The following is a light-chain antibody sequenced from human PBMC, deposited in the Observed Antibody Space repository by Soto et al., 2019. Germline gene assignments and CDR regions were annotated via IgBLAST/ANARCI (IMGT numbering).Light chain of an antibody. CDR1: QSISSY. CDR3: QQSYSTPRP. CDR2: AAS. J-gene: IGKJ1*01. Sequence: DIQMTQSPSSLSASVGDRVTITCRASQSISSYLNWYQQKPGKAPKLLIYAASSLQSGVPSRFSGSGSGTGFTLNISSLQPEDFATYYCQQSYSTPRPFGQGTKVDIK. V-gene: IGKV1-39*01.